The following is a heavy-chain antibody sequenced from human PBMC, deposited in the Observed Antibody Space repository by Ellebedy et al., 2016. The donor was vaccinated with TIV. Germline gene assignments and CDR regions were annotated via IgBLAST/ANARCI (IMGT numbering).Heavy chain of an antibody. CDR2: ISGSGGST. J-gene: IGHJ5*02. CDR1: GFTFSSYA. D-gene: IGHD3-3*01. CDR3: ARMRLRFLEWLPFDP. V-gene: IGHV3-23*01. Sequence: GESLKISCAASGFTFSSYAMSWVRQAPGKGLEWVSAISGSGGSTYYADSVKGRFTISRDNSKNTLYLQMNSLRAEDTAVYYCARMRLRFLEWLPFDPWGQGTLVTVSS.